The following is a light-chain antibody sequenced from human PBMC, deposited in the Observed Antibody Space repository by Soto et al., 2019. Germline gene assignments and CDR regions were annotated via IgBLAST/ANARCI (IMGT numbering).Light chain of an antibody. CDR1: QSISRW. CDR3: QQYRSFSPLT. Sequence: DIQMTQSPSTLSASVGDRVTIKCRASQSISRWMAWYQQKSGKAPKLLIYDASILESGVPSRFSGSGSGTEFTLTISSLQSDDFATYYCQQYRSFSPLTFGGGTKVDIK. J-gene: IGKJ4*01. V-gene: IGKV1-5*01. CDR2: DAS.